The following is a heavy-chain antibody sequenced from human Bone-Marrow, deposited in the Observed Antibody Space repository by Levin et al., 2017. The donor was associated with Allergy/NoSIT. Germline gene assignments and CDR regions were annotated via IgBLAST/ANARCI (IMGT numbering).Heavy chain of an antibody. V-gene: IGHV1-3*01. Sequence: ASVKVSCKASGYSFTHYAIHWVRQAPGQRLEWMGWINPVNGNTKYSQNFQGRVTIPKDTSASTVYVELSSLRSEDTAVYYCAREVIPRGSSRQWLPLDWFDPWGQGTLVTFSS. CDR3: AREVIPRGSSRQWLPLDWFDP. CDR1: GYSFTHYA. CDR2: INPVNGNT. D-gene: IGHD5-12*01. J-gene: IGHJ5*02.